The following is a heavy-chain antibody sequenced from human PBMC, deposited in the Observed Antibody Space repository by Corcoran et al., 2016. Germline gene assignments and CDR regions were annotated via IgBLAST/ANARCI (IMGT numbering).Heavy chain of an antibody. J-gene: IGHJ5*02. CDR3: ARGTAVAGNWFDP. CDR1: RGTFSSYA. Sequence: QVQLVQSGAVVKKPGSSVKVSCKASRGTFSSYAISWMRQAPGQGLEWMGGIIPIFGTANYAQKFQGRVTITAEESTSTAYMEQSSLRSEDTAVYYWARGTAVAGNWFDPWGQGTQVTVSS. D-gene: IGHD6-19*01. V-gene: IGHV1-69*01. CDR2: IIPIFGTA.